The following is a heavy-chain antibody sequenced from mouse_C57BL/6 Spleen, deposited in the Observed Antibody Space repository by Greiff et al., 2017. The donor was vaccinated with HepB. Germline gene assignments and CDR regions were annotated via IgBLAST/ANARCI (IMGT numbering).Heavy chain of an antibody. CDR1: GYTFTSYW. CDR2: IDPSDSYT. Sequence: QVQLQQPGAELVMPGASVKLSCKASGYTFTSYWMHWVKQRPGQGLEWIGEIDPSDSYTNYNQKFKGKSTLTVDKSSSTAYMKLSSLTSEDSAVYYCARSSRATGGAGDAMDYWGQGTSVTVSS. D-gene: IGHD1-1*01. V-gene: IGHV1-69*01. CDR3: ARSSRATGGAGDAMDY. J-gene: IGHJ4*01.